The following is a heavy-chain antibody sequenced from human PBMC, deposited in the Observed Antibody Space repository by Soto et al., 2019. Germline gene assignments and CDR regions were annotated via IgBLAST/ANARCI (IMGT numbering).Heavy chain of an antibody. CDR1: GFTFSSYG. CDR3: AKDLYRTAAGAYYYGMDV. Sequence: QVQLVESGGGVVQPGRSLRLSCAASGFTFSSYGMHWVRQAPGKGLEWVAVISYDGSNKYYADSVKGRFTISRDNSKNTLYLQMNSLRAEDTAVYYCAKDLYRTAAGAYYYGMDVWGQGTTVTVSS. V-gene: IGHV3-30*18. D-gene: IGHD6-13*01. J-gene: IGHJ6*02. CDR2: ISYDGSNK.